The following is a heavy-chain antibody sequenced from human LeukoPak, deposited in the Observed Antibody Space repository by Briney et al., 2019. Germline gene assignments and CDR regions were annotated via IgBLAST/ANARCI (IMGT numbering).Heavy chain of an antibody. Sequence: PSETLSLTCAVYGGSFNAYSWSWIRQSPGKGLEWIGEINLGGSTNYNPSLKSRVTMTIDTSKKEVSLKLTSVIAADTSIYFCASSSKVVRPDSWDYWGQGTLVTVSS. CDR2: INLGGST. J-gene: IGHJ4*02. CDR3: ASSSKVVRPDSWDY. CDR1: GGSFNAYS. D-gene: IGHD6-6*01. V-gene: IGHV4-34*01.